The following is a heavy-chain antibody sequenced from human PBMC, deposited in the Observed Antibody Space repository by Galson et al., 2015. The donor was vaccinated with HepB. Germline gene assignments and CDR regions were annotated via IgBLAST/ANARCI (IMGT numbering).Heavy chain of an antibody. V-gene: IGHV3-66*01. Sequence: SLRLSCAASGFTVSRKYMSWVRQAPGKGLEWASVIYSGGSTYYADSVKGRFTISRDNSKNTLYLQMNSLRAEDTAVYYCARSGSGYYSAPPDYWGQGTLVTVSS. CDR1: GFTVSRKY. CDR2: IYSGGST. J-gene: IGHJ4*02. CDR3: ARSGSGYYSAPPDY. D-gene: IGHD3-22*01.